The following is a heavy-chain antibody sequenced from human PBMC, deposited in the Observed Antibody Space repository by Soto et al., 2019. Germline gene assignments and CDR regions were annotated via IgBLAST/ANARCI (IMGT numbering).Heavy chain of an antibody. J-gene: IGHJ4*02. CDR2: ITYDRSNK. CDR1: GLTFSSYS. Sequence: GGSLRLSCAASGLTFSSYSMNWVRQAPGKGLEWVADITYDRSNKYYTDSVKGRFTISRDNSKNTLYLQMNSLRAEDTAVYYCAKDRLAVTTYFDYWGQGTLVTVSS. CDR3: AKDRLAVTTYFDY. V-gene: IGHV3-30*18. D-gene: IGHD4-17*01.